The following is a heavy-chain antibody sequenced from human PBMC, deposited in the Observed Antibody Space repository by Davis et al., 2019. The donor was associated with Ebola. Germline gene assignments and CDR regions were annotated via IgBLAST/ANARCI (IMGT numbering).Heavy chain of an antibody. Sequence: MPSETLSLTCTVSGGSISSSSYYWGWIRQPPGKGLEWIGSIYYSGSTYYNPSPKSRVTISVDTSKNQFSLKLSAVTAADTAVYYCARRRYSRPFDYWGQGTLVTVSS. D-gene: IGHD5-18*01. CDR3: ARRRYSRPFDY. CDR1: GGSISSSSYY. J-gene: IGHJ4*02. CDR2: IYYSGST. V-gene: IGHV4-39*01.